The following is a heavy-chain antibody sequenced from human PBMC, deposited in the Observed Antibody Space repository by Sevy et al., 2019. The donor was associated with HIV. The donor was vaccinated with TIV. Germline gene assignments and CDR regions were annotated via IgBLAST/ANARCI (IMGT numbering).Heavy chain of an antibody. CDR1: GGSISSSSYY. CDR3: ARLGETGDY. D-gene: IGHD2-21*01. CDR2: IYYSGST. Sequence: SETLSLTCTVSGGSISSSSYYWGWIRQPPGKGLEWIGSIYYSGSTYYNPSLKSRVTISVDTSKNQFSLKLSSVTAADTDVYYCARLGETGDYWGQGTLVTVSS. J-gene: IGHJ4*02. V-gene: IGHV4-39*01.